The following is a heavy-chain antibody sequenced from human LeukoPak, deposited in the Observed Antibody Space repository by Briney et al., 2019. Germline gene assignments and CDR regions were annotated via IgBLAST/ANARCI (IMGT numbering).Heavy chain of an antibody. CDR2: IKQDGSEK. J-gene: IGHJ4*02. V-gene: IGHV3-7*01. Sequence: GGSLRLSCAASGFTFSSYWMSWVRQAPGKGLEWVANIKQDGSEKYYVDSVKGRFTISRDNAKNSLYLQMNSLRAEDTAVYYCARDRCGYSSTCPFDYWGQGTLATASS. CDR3: ARDRCGYSSTCPFDY. CDR1: GFTFSSYW. D-gene: IGHD6-13*01.